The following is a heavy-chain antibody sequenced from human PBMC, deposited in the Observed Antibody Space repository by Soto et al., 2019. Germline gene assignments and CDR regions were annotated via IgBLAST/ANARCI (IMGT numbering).Heavy chain of an antibody. D-gene: IGHD6-19*01. CDR3: ANGYSSGWYSADAFDI. J-gene: IGHJ3*02. Sequence: VQLVESGGGLVQPGGSLRLSCAASGFTFSSYSMNWVRQAPGKGLEWVSYISSSSSTIYYADSVKGRFTISRDNAKNSLYLQMNSLRAEDTAVYYCANGYSSGWYSADAFDIWGQGTMVTVSS. CDR1: GFTFSSYS. V-gene: IGHV3-48*01. CDR2: ISSSSSTI.